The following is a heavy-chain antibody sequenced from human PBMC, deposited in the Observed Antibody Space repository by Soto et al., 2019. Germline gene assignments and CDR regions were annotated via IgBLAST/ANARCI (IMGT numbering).Heavy chain of an antibody. J-gene: IGHJ1*01. CDR1: GFTFSSYA. V-gene: IGHV3-23*01. Sequence: PGGSLRLSCAASGFTFSSYAMSWVRQAPGKGLEWVSAISGSGGSTYYADSVKGRFTISRDNSKNTLYLQMSSLRAEDTAVYYCAKALGYCSGGSCYSGPTAEYFQHWGQGTLVTVSS. CDR3: AKALGYCSGGSCYSGPTAEYFQH. D-gene: IGHD2-15*01. CDR2: ISGSGGST.